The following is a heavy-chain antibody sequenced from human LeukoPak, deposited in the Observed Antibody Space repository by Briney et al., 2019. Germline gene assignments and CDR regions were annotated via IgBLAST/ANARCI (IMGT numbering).Heavy chain of an antibody. CDR1: GFTCSSYW. CDR3: ARTYYYDSSGYYYDY. V-gene: IGHV3-74*01. J-gene: IGHJ4*02. D-gene: IGHD3-22*01. CDR2: INSDGSST. Sequence: GGSLRLSCAASGFTCSSYWMHWVRQAPGKGLVWVSRINSDGSSTSYADSVKGRFTISRDNAKNTLYLQMNSLRAEDTAVYYCARTYYYDSSGYYYDYWGQGTLVTVSS.